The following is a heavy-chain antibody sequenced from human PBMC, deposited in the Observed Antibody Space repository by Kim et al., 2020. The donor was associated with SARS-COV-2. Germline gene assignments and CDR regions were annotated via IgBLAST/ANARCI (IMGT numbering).Heavy chain of an antibody. CDR3: AKVWRTDDILAHYSDY. CDR1: GFTFRSYA. V-gene: IGHV3-23*01. J-gene: IGHJ4*01. CDR2: INDDGATA. Sequence: GGSLRLSCAASGFTFRSYAMRWVRQAPGKGLEWVAAINDDGATAYYADSVKGRFTISRDNSKNSLFLQLKSLRAEDTAVYYCAKVWRTDDILAHYSDYSG. D-gene: IGHD3-9*01.